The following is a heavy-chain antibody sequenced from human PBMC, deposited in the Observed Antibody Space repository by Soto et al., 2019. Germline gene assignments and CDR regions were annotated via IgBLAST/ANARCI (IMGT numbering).Heavy chain of an antibody. CDR3: ARPIPRWSYHYGMDV. Sequence: QLVESGGRGVQPGRSLRLSCAASEFTFTSYAMHWVRQAPGRGLEWVALISFDGTSEYYPDSVKGRFIISRDNSKTMVYLQMNSLRPDDTAIYYCARPIPRWSYHYGMDVWGQGTTVTVSS. D-gene: IGHD2-15*01. J-gene: IGHJ6*02. V-gene: IGHV3-30-3*01. CDR2: ISFDGTSE. CDR1: EFTFTSYA.